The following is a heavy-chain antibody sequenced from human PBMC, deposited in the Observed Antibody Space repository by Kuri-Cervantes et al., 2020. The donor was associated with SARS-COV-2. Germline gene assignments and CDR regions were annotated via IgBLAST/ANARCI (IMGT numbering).Heavy chain of an antibody. Sequence: SETLSLTCTVSGGSVSSGSYYWSWIRQPPGKGLEWIGYIYYSGSTNYNPSLKSRVTISVDTSKNQFSPKLSSVTAADTAVYYCARDLEGVATTPFGYWGQGTLVTVSS. V-gene: IGHV4-61*01. CDR3: ARDLEGVATTPFGY. CDR2: IYYSGST. D-gene: IGHD5-12*01. J-gene: IGHJ4*02. CDR1: GGSVSSGSYY.